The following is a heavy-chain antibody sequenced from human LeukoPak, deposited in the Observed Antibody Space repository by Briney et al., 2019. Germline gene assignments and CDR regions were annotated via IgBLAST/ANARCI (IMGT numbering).Heavy chain of an antibody. J-gene: IGHJ3*02. CDR2: IYHSGST. D-gene: IGHD6-6*01. CDR3: ARASAPRRAFDI. V-gene: IGHV4-30-2*01. CDR1: GGSISSGGYS. Sequence: SETLSLTCAVSGGSISSGGYSWSWIRQPPGKGLEWIGYIYHSGSTYYNPSLKGRVTISVGRSKNQFSLKLSSVTAADTAVYYCARASAPRRAFDIWGQGTMVTVSS.